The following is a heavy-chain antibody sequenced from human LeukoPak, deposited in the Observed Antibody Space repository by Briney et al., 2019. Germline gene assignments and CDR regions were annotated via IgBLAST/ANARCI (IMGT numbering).Heavy chain of an antibody. Sequence: GGSLRLSCAASGFTFSSYSMNWVRQAPGKGLEWVSSISSSSSYIYYADSVKGRFTISRDNAKNSLYLQMNSLRAEDTAVYYCARDYYGSGSYYRTADAFDIWGQGTMVTVSS. D-gene: IGHD3-10*01. CDR1: GFTFSSYS. CDR2: ISSSSSYI. CDR3: ARDYYGSGSYYRTADAFDI. J-gene: IGHJ3*02. V-gene: IGHV3-21*01.